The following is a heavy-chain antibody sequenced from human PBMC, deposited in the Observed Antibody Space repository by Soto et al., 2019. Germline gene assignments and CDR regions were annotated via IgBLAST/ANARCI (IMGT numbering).Heavy chain of an antibody. J-gene: IGHJ6*02. CDR3: ARDPQPQDIVAKDYYYYGMDV. V-gene: IGHV1-69*04. CDR2: IIPILGIA. Sequence: SVKVSCKASGGTFSSYTISWVRQAPGQGLEWMGRIIPILGIANYAQKFQGRVTITADKSTSTAYMELSSLRSEDTAAYYCARDPQPQDIVAKDYYYYGMDVWG. D-gene: IGHD5-12*01. CDR1: GGTFSSYT.